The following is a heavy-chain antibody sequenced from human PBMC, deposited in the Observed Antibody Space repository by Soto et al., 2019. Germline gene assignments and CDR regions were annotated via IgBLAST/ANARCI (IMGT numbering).Heavy chain of an antibody. J-gene: IGHJ3*02. CDR1: GFTFSNAW. CDR2: ISSSGSTI. CDR3: ARGVVITAHDAFDI. Sequence: GGSLRLSCAASGFTFSNAWMYWVRQAPGKGLEWVSYISSSGSTIYYADSVKGRFTISRDNAKNSLYLQMNSLRAEDTAVYYCARGVVITAHDAFDIWGQGTMVTVSS. D-gene: IGHD3-22*01. V-gene: IGHV3-48*04.